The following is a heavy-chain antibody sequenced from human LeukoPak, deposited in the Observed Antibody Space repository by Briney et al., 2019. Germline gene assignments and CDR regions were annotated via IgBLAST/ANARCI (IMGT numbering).Heavy chain of an antibody. CDR3: ARDRGYCSGGSCYMVD. D-gene: IGHD2-15*01. V-gene: IGHV1-69*04. CDR2: IIPILGIA. J-gene: IGHJ4*02. CDR1: GGTFSSYT. Sequence: GASVKVSCKASGGTFSSYTISWVRQAPGQGLEWMGRIIPILGIANYAQKFQGRVTITADKSTSTAYMELSSLRSEDTAVYYCARDRGYCSGGSCYMVDWGQGTLVTVSS.